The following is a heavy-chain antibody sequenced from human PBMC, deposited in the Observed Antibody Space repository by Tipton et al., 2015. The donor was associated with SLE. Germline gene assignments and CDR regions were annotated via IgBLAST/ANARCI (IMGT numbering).Heavy chain of an antibody. CDR1: GGSISSYY. CDR2: IYYSGST. Sequence: TLSLTCTVSGGSISSYYWSWIRQPPGKGLEWIGYIYYSGSTNYNPSLKSRVTISVDTSKNQFSLKLSSVTAADTAVYYCARLYSSSWSDWYFDLWGRGTLDTVSS. CDR3: ARLYSSSWSDWYFDL. D-gene: IGHD6-13*01. V-gene: IGHV4-59*01. J-gene: IGHJ2*01.